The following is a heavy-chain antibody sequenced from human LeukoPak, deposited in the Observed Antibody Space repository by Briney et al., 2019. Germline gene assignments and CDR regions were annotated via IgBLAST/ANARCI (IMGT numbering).Heavy chain of an antibody. D-gene: IGHD6-13*01. V-gene: IGHV3-7*01. CDR1: GFTFSSHW. CDR3: ARARYSSSWYLAD. CDR2: IKEDGSEK. J-gene: IGHJ4*02. Sequence: GGSLRLSCAASGFTFSSHWMTWVRQAPGKGLERVAIIKEDGSEKYYVDSVQGRFTISRDNARNSLYLQMNSLRVEDTAVYYCARARYSSSWYLADWGQGTLVTVSS.